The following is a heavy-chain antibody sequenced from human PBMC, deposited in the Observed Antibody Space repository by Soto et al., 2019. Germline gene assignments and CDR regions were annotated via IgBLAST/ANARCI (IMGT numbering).Heavy chain of an antibody. V-gene: IGHV3-33*01. Sequence: QVQLVESGGGVVQPGRSLRLSCVVSGFTFSTYGMLWVRQAPGKGLEWVAVIQDDGSKKYYADSMKGRFTISRDNSKDTQYLQMNRLRAEDTARYYCAGWRRGYYGFYFDHWGQGTLVTVSS. D-gene: IGHD6-25*01. J-gene: IGHJ4*02. CDR2: IQDDGSKK. CDR3: AGWRRGYYGFYFDH. CDR1: GFTFSTYG.